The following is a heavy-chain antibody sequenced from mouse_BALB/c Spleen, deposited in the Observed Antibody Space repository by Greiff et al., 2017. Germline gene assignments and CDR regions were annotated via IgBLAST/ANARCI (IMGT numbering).Heavy chain of an antibody. D-gene: IGHD2-3*01. CDR3: ARVNDGYYDYAMDY. CDR1: GYSITSGYY. V-gene: IGHV3-6*02. J-gene: IGHJ4*01. Sequence: ESGPGLVKPSQSLSLTCSVTGYSITSGYYWNWIRQFPGNKLEWMGYISYDGSNNYNPSLKNRISITRDTSKNQFFLKLNSVTTEDTATYYCARVNDGYYDYAMDYWGQGTSVTVSS. CDR2: ISYDGSN.